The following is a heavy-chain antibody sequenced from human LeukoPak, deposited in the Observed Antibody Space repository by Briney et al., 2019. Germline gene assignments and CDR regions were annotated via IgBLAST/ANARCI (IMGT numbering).Heavy chain of an antibody. J-gene: IGHJ6*03. CDR1: GGSISIYY. V-gene: IGHV4-59*01. Sequence: KPSETLSLTCTVSGGSISIYYWSWIRRPPGRGLEWIGYIYYSGSTNYNPSLKSRVTISVDTSKNQFSLKLSSVTAADTAVYYCARGADLEMATITDYYYMDVWGKGTTVTVSS. D-gene: IGHD5-24*01. CDR3: ARGADLEMATITDYYYMDV. CDR2: IYYSGST.